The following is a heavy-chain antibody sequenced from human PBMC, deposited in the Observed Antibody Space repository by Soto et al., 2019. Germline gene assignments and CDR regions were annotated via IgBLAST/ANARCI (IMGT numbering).Heavy chain of an antibody. V-gene: IGHV1-18*04. D-gene: IGHD5-18*01. CDR1: GYTFTSYG. CDR3: TAMVEDY. CDR2: ISAYNGNT. Sequence: ASVKVSCKASGYTFTSYGISWVRQAPGQGLEWMGWISAYNGNTNYAQKLQGRVTMTTDTSTSTAYMDPVDTATYYCAHRRDTAMVEDYWGQGTLVTVS. J-gene: IGHJ4*02.